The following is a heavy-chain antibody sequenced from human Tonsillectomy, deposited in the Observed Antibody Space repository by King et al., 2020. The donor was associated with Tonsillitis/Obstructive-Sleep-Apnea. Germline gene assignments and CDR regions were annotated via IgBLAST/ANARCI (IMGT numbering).Heavy chain of an antibody. Sequence: QLVQSGAEVKKPGASVKVSCKASGYTFTSYYMHWVRQAPGQGLEWMGIINPSGGSKTYAQKFQGRVTMTRDTSTSTVYMELSSLRSEDTAVYYCARAPGGGSYDDYWGQGTLVTVSS. CDR2: INPSGGSK. D-gene: IGHD1-26*01. CDR3: ARAPGGGSYDDY. CDR1: GYTFTSYY. V-gene: IGHV1-46*01. J-gene: IGHJ4*02.